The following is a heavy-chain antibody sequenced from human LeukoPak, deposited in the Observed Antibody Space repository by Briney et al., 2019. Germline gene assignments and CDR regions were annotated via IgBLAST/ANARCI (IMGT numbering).Heavy chain of an antibody. Sequence: PGGSLRLSCAASGFTVSSNYMSWVRQAPGKGLEWVSVIYSGGSTYYADSVKGRVTISRDNSKDTLYLQMNSLRAEDTAVYYCARGYCSSTSCPPFDYWGQGTLVTVSS. J-gene: IGHJ4*02. D-gene: IGHD2-2*01. CDR2: IYSGGST. CDR3: ARGYCSSTSCPPFDY. V-gene: IGHV3-53*01. CDR1: GFTVSSNY.